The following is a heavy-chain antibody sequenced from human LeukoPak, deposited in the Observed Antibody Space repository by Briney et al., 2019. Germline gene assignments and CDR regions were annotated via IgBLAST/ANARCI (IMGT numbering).Heavy chain of an antibody. D-gene: IGHD1-26*01. Sequence: GGSLRLSCAASGFTFSSYAMSWVRQAPGKGLEWVSAISGSGGSTYYADSVKGRFTVSRDNSKNTLYLQMNSLRAEDTAVYYCAKVASGSYYNWPFDYWGQGTLVTVSS. CDR2: ISGSGGST. V-gene: IGHV3-23*01. J-gene: IGHJ4*02. CDR1: GFTFSSYA. CDR3: AKVASGSYYNWPFDY.